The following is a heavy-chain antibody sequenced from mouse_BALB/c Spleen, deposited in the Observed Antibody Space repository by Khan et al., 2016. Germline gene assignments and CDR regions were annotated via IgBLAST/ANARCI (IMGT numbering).Heavy chain of an antibody. CDR2: ISYSGYT. Sequence: VQLQQSGPGLVKPSQSLSLTCTVTGYSITSDYAWNWIRQFPGNKLEWMGYISYSGYTTYNPSLKSRISITRATSKTQSFLQLNSVTTYDTATYYCAKGRRKAWFAYWGQGTLVTVSA. J-gene: IGHJ3*01. CDR1: GYSITSDYA. V-gene: IGHV3-2*02. CDR3: AKGRRKAWFAY.